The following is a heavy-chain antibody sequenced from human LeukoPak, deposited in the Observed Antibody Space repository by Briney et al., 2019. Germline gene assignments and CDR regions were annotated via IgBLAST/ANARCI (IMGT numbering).Heavy chain of an antibody. CDR3: ARDVDSSGYYSAFDP. Sequence: PGGSLRLSCAASGFTFSNYVMHWGRQAPGKGLEWVAFIRYDGSNKYYADSVKGRFTISRDNSKNTLYLQMNSLRAEDTAVYYCARDVDSSGYYSAFDPWGQGTLVTVSS. D-gene: IGHD3-22*01. V-gene: IGHV3-30*02. CDR1: GFTFSNYV. CDR2: IRYDGSNK. J-gene: IGHJ5*02.